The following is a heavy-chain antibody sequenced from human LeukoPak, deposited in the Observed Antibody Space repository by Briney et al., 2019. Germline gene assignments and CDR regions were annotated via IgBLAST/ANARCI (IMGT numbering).Heavy chain of an antibody. J-gene: IGHJ6*03. V-gene: IGHV3-21*01. CDR3: AREGDTSGAYYYYYNYMDV. CDR1: GYTFSSYS. CDR2: ISSSSSYI. Sequence: GGSLRLSCAASGYTFSSYSMNWVRQAPGKGLEWVSSISSSSSYIYYADSVKGRFTISRDNAKNSLYLHMNSLRAEDTAVYYCAREGDTSGAYYYYYNYMDVWGKGTTVTISS. D-gene: IGHD3-22*01.